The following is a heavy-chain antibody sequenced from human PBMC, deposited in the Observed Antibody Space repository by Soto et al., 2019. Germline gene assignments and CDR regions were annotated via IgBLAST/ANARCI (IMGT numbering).Heavy chain of an antibody. D-gene: IGHD3-16*01. CDR2: IYYSGLT. V-gene: IGHV4-30-4*08. CDR3: AYLRGFTGYPGD. CDR1: GGSISSEVYY. J-gene: IGHJ4*02. Sequence: CTVSGGSISSEVYYCSWIRQHPGKGLEWIGYIYYSGLTDYNPSLKSRLTISVDKSKNEFYLKMRSVTAADTAVYYCAYLRGFTGYPGDWGKGTLVTVSS.